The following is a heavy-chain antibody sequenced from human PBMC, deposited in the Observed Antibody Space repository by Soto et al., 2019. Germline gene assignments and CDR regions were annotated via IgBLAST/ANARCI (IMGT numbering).Heavy chain of an antibody. Sequence: SLRLSCAASGFTFDDYTMHWVRQTPGKGLEWVSLISWDGDSAYYADSVRGRFTISRDNSKNSLFLQMNNVRAEDAALYFCAKGTRSNSPELDFWGQGTLVTVYS. CDR3: AKGTRSNSPELDF. CDR1: GFTFDDYT. D-gene: IGHD1-26*01. CDR2: ISWDGDSA. V-gene: IGHV3-43*01. J-gene: IGHJ4*02.